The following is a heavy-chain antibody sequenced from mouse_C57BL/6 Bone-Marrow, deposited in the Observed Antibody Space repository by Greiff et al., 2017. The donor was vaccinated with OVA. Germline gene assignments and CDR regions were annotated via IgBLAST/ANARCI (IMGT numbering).Heavy chain of an antibody. CDR2: IYPRSGNT. D-gene: IGHD1-1*01. Sequence: QVQLQQSGAELARPGASVKLSCKASGYTFTSYGISWVKQRTGQGLEWIGEIYPRSGNTYYNEKFKGKATLTADTSSSTAYMELRSLTSEDSAVYFCTREYYYGISLDYWGQGTTLTVSS. CDR3: TREYYYGISLDY. V-gene: IGHV1-81*01. CDR1: GYTFTSYG. J-gene: IGHJ2*01.